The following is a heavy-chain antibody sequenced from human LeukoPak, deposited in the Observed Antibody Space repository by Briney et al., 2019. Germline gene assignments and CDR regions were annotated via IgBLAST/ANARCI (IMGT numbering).Heavy chain of an antibody. CDR1: GGSISSYY. V-gene: IGHV4-59*08. CDR2: IHYSGST. D-gene: IGHD1-26*01. CDR3: ARPIVGAAAAFDI. Sequence: SETLSLTCTVSGGSISSYYWSWIRQPPGKGLEWIGYIHYSGSTNYNPSLKSRVTISVDTSKNQFSLKLSSVTAADTAVYYCARPIVGAAAAFDIWGQGTMVTVSS. J-gene: IGHJ3*02.